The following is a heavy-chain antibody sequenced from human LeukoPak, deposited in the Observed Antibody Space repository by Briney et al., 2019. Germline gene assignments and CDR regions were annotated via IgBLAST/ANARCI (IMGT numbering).Heavy chain of an antibody. V-gene: IGHV3-23*01. Sequence: PGGSLRLSCAASGFTFSNYAMSWVRQAPGKGLEWVSAISGSGGSTYYADSVKGRFTISRDNSKNALYLQMNSLRAEDTAVYYCAKDLSGSLVGATIDYWGQGTLVTVSS. D-gene: IGHD1-26*01. CDR2: ISGSGGST. CDR1: GFTFSNYA. CDR3: AKDLSGSLVGATIDY. J-gene: IGHJ4*02.